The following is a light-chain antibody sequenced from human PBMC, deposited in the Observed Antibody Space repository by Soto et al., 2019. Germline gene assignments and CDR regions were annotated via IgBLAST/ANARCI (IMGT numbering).Light chain of an antibody. Sequence: DIKMTQSPSTLSASVGDRVTITCRASQSISSWLAWYQQKPGKAPKLLIYAASSLQTGVPSRFSGSGSGTDFTLTISSLQPEDFGTYYCQQAISFPITFGQGTLLAIK. CDR1: QSISSW. J-gene: IGKJ5*01. CDR2: AAS. CDR3: QQAISFPIT. V-gene: IGKV1-12*01.